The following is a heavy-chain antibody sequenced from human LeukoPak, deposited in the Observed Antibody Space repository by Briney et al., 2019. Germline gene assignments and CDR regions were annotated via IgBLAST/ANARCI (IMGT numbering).Heavy chain of an antibody. CDR1: GGSISSSSYY. CDR2: IYYSGST. CDR3: ARLVRGYYDSSGYPDY. D-gene: IGHD3-22*01. V-gene: IGHV4-39*01. Sequence: SETLSLTCTVSGGSISSSSYYWGWIRQPPGKGLEWIGSIYYSGSTYYQPSLKSRVTISVDTSKNQFSLKLSSVTAADTAVYYCARLVRGYYDSSGYPDYWGQGTLVTVSS. J-gene: IGHJ4*02.